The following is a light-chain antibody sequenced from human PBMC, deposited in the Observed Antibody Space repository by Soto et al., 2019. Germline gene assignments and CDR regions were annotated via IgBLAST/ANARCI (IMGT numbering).Light chain of an antibody. Sequence: QSVLTQPPSVSGAPGQSVTISCTGSSSNIGAGYDVHWYQQFPGAAPKLLIYGNSNRPSGVPDQFSGSKSGTSASLAISGLLAEDEADYYCQSYDGSLYVFGSGTQLTVL. J-gene: IGLJ1*01. CDR3: QSYDGSLYV. CDR2: GNS. CDR1: SSNIGAGYD. V-gene: IGLV1-40*01.